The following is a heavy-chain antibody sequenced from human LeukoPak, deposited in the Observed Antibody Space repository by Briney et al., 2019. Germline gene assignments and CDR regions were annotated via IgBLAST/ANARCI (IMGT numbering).Heavy chain of an antibody. D-gene: IGHD3-10*01. V-gene: IGHV3-48*04. J-gene: IGHJ4*02. Sequence: GGSLRLSCAASGFSFSTNSMNWVRQVPGKGLEWISYISSNSATTYYADSVKGRFTISRDNAKNSLYLQMNSLRAEDTAVYYCARDKSAGADTGSSFYYWGQGALVTVSS. CDR1: GFSFSTNS. CDR2: ISSNSATT. CDR3: ARDKSAGADTGSSFYY.